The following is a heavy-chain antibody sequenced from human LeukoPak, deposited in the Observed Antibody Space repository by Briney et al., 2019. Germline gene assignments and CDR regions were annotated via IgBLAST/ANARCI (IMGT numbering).Heavy chain of an antibody. CDR2: ISSSGSTI. CDR1: GFTFSDYY. J-gene: IGHJ6*02. Sequence: GGSLRLSCAASGFTFSDYYMSWIRQAPGKGLEWVSYISSSGSTIYYADSVKGRFTISRDNAKNSLYLQMNSLRAEDTAVYYCERDENPTTDYYYGMDVWGQGTTVTVSS. V-gene: IGHV3-11*01. D-gene: IGHD4-17*01. CDR3: ERDENPTTDYYYGMDV.